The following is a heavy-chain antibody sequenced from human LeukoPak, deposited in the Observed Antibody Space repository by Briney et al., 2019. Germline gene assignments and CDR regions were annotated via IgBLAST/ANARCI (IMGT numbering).Heavy chain of an antibody. D-gene: IGHD3-10*01. Sequence: GSSVKVSCKASGGTFSSYAISWVRQAPGQGLEWMGGIIPIFGTANYAQKFQGRVTITTDESTSTAYMELSSLRSEDTAVYYCARSTARTMVSIYYYHMDVWGKGTTVTVSS. CDR2: IIPIFGTA. CDR3: ARSTARTMVSIYYYHMDV. J-gene: IGHJ6*03. CDR1: GGTFSSYA. V-gene: IGHV1-69*05.